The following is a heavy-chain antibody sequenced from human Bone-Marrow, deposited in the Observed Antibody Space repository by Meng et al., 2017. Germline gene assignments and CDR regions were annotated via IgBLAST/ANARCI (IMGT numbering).Heavy chain of an antibody. CDR1: GYTFTSYY. CDR3: ARGGFSNWNDNDAFDI. D-gene: IGHD1-1*01. CDR2: INPSGGST. J-gene: IGHJ3*02. V-gene: IGHV1-46*01. Sequence: ASVKVSCKASGYTFTSYYMHWVRQAPGQGLEWMGIINPSGGSTSYARKFQGRVTMTRDTSTSTVYMELSSLRSEDTAVYYCARGGFSNWNDNDAFDIWGQGTMVTVSS.